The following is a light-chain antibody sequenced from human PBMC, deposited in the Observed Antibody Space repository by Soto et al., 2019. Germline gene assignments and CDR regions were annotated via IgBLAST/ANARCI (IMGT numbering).Light chain of an antibody. CDR1: QSVSSR. V-gene: IGKV3-20*01. CDR2: GAS. Sequence: IVMTQSPATLSVSPGERVTLSCRASQSVSSRLAWYHQKPGQSPRLLIYGASSRATGIPDRFSGSGSGTDFTLTINRLEPEDFAVYYCQQYGSSITFGQGTRLEIK. J-gene: IGKJ5*01. CDR3: QQYGSSIT.